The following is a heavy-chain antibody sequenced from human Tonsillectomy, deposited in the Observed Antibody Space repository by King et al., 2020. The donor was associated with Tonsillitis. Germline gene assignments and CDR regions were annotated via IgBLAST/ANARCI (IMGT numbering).Heavy chain of an antibody. V-gene: IGHV4-39*07. Sequence: QLQESGPGLVKPSETLALTCTVSGGSISSSNYYWGWIRQPPGKGLEWIGTIYHSGSTYYNPSLKSRVTISVDTSKNQFSLKLSSVTAADTAVYYCASQLWFGTDIRFDYWGQGTLVIVSS. D-gene: IGHD3-10*01. CDR1: GGSISSSNYY. CDR2: IYHSGST. CDR3: ASQLWFGTDIRFDY. J-gene: IGHJ4*02.